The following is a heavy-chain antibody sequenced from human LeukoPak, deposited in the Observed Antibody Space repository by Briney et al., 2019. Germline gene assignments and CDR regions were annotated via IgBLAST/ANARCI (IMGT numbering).Heavy chain of an antibody. V-gene: IGHV4-34*01. CDR3: ARGVTVADYYYYGMDV. J-gene: IGHJ6*02. CDR2: INHSGST. Sequence: SETLSLTCAVYGGSFSGYYWSWIRQPPGKGLEWIGEINHSGSTNYNPSLKSRVTISVDTSKNQFSLKLSSVTAADTAVYYCARGVTVADYYYYGMDVWGQGTMVTVSS. CDR1: GGSFSGYY. D-gene: IGHD4-23*01.